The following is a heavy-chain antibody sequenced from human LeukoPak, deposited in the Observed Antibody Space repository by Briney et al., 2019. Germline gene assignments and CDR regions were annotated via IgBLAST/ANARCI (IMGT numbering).Heavy chain of an antibody. J-gene: IGHJ4*02. CDR2: INPNSGGT. CDR1: GYTFTGYY. V-gene: IGHV1-2*02. CDR3: ARGLFTIFGVVIISPELLY. D-gene: IGHD3-3*01. Sequence: ASVKVSCKASGYTFTGYYMHWVRQAPGRGLEWMGWINPNSGGTNYAQKFQGRVTMTRDTSISTAYMELSRLRSDDTAVYYCARGLFTIFGVVIISPELLYWGQGTLVTVSS.